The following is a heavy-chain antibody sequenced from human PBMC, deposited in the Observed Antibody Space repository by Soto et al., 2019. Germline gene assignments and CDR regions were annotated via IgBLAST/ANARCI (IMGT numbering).Heavy chain of an antibody. J-gene: IGHJ6*02. CDR2: IKQDGSEK. Sequence: PGGSLRLSCEVSGFIFSNYWMSWVRQAPGKGLEWVANIKQDGSEKYYVDSVKGRFTISRDNAKNSLYLQMNSLRAEDTAVYYCAREFLIYYYDRSGSRHTRNYGMDVWGQGTTVTVSS. D-gene: IGHD3-22*01. V-gene: IGHV3-7*01. CDR1: GFIFSNYW. CDR3: AREFLIYYYDRSGSRHTRNYGMDV.